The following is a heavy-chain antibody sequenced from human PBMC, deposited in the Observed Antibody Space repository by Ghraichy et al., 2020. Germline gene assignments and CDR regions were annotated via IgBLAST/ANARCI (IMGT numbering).Heavy chain of an antibody. CDR1: GFTFSNYA. CDR3: ARDYYYDSSGHYYVDY. Sequence: SLRLSCAASGFTFSNYAFHWVRQAPGKGLEWVAVIPYDGINTYYADSVKGRFTVSRDSSKSTLYLQMSSLRAEDTAVYYCARDYYYDSSGHYYVDYWGQGTLVTVSS. D-gene: IGHD3-22*01. V-gene: IGHV3-30*15. J-gene: IGHJ4*02. CDR2: IPYDGINT.